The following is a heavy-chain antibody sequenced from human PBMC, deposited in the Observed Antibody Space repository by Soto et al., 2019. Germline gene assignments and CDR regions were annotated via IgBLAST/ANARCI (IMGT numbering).Heavy chain of an antibody. V-gene: IGHV3-30-3*01. CDR2: ISYDGTKK. D-gene: IGHD4-17*01. Sequence: QVQLVQSGGGVVQPGRSLRLSCAASGFSLSDFAMHWVRQAPGKGLEWVAVISYDGTKKYFADSVKGRFTISRDNSNTTLFLQMNNLRPDDPSVYYCASPVGDYVPYFDYWGQGTLVTVSS. CDR1: GFSLSDFA. CDR3: ASPVGDYVPYFDY. J-gene: IGHJ4*02.